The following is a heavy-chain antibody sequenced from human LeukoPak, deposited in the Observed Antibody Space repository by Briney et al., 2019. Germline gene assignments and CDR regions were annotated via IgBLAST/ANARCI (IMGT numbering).Heavy chain of an antibody. Sequence: ASVKVSCKASGYIFTRYGISWVQQAPGQGLEWMGWISAHYGNTNYAQKFQGRVTMTTDTSTNTAYMELRSLRPDDTAVYYCARDFFHGHCSGLSCFLLDYWGQGSLVTVSS. D-gene: IGHD2-15*01. CDR2: ISAHYGNT. J-gene: IGHJ4*02. CDR3: ARDFFHGHCSGLSCFLLDY. V-gene: IGHV1-18*04. CDR1: GYIFTRYG.